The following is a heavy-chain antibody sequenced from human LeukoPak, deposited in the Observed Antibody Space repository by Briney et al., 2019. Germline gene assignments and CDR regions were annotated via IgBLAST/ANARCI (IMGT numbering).Heavy chain of an antibody. CDR1: GFSFSAYW. Sequence: GGSLRLSCAASGFSFSAYWTHWVRQAPGKGLVWASRINSDGSGTGYADSVRGRFTISRDNSKNTLYLQMNSLRPEDTAVYYCVFGEGWGQGTLVTVSS. CDR3: VFGEG. D-gene: IGHD4-17*01. V-gene: IGHV3-74*01. CDR2: INSDGSGT. J-gene: IGHJ4*02.